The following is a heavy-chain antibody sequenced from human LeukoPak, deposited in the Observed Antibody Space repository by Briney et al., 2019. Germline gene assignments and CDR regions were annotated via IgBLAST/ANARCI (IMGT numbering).Heavy chain of an antibody. D-gene: IGHD3-16*01. CDR3: ARGGEEIVDDNWFDP. J-gene: IGHJ5*02. CDR1: GGSISSYY. Sequence: SETLSLTCTVSGGSISSYYWSWIRQPPGKGLEWIGYIYYSGSTNYNPSLKSRVTISVDTSKNQFSLKLSSVTAADTAVYYCARGGEEIVDDNWFDPWGQGTLVTVSS. V-gene: IGHV4-59*01. CDR2: IYYSGST.